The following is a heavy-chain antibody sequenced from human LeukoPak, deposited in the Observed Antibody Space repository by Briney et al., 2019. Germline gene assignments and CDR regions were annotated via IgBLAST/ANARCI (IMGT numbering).Heavy chain of an antibody. V-gene: IGHV3-74*01. D-gene: IGHD2-2*01. CDR1: GNYW. CDR3: VSFYETY. J-gene: IGHJ4*02. Sequence: GGSLRLSCAASGNYWMHWVRQAPGKGLLWVSHINSDGSWTSYADSVKGRFTISKDNAKNTVYLQMNNLRAEDTAVYYCVSFYETYWGRGTLVTVSS. CDR2: INSDGSWT.